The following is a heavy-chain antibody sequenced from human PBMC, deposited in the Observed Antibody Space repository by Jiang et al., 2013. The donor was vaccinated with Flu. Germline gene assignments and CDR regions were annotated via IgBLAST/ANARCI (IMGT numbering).Heavy chain of an antibody. CDR2: IYYSGST. CDR3: ARWISRTGFDY. J-gene: IGHJ4*02. D-gene: IGHD1-14*01. Sequence: IYYSGSTYYNPSLKSRVTISVDTSKNQFSLKLSSVTAADTAVYYCARWISRTGFDYWGQGTLVTVSS. V-gene: IGHV4-30-4*01.